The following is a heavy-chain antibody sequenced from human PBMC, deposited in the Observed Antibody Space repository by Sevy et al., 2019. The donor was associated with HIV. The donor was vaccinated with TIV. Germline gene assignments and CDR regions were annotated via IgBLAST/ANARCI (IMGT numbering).Heavy chain of an antibody. J-gene: IGHJ6*02. D-gene: IGHD3-22*01. CDR1: GFSLNDYY. V-gene: IGHV3-11*06. Sequence: GGSLRLSCAATGFSLNDYYMTWIRQAPGKGLEWVSYISGDSGHTNYEESVKGRLTISRDNSKNFVYLQMDGLRAEDTATYYGARDGNSGYYFNYYYYGMDVWGQGTTVTVSS. CDR3: ARDGNSGYYFNYYYYGMDV. CDR2: ISGDSGHT.